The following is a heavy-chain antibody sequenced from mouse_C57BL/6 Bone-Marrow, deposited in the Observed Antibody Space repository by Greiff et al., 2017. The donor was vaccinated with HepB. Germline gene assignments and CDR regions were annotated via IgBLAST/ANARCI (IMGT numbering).Heavy chain of an antibody. J-gene: IGHJ4*01. D-gene: IGHD1-1*01. CDR2: IYPGDGDT. V-gene: IGHV1-82*01. CDR3: AGYYGVARGYAMDY. Sequence: VKLMESGPELVKPGASVKISCKASGYAFSSSWMNWVQQRPGKGLEWIGRIYPGDGDTNYNGKFKGKATLTADKSSSTAYMQLSSLTSEDSAVYFCAGYYGVARGYAMDYWGQGTSVTVSS. CDR1: GYAFSSSW.